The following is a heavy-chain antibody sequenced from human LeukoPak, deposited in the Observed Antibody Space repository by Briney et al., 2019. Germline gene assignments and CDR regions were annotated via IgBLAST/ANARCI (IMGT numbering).Heavy chain of an antibody. CDR3: ARDAGTGWYFDL. CDR1: GGSISSHY. Sequence: SETLSLTCSVSGGSISSHYLSWIRQPPGKGLEWIGYIYYSGSTNYNPSLKSRVTMSVDTSKNQFSLKLNSVTAADTALYFCARDAGTGWYFDLWGRGTLVTVSS. D-gene: IGHD3/OR15-3a*01. J-gene: IGHJ2*01. V-gene: IGHV4-59*11. CDR2: IYYSGST.